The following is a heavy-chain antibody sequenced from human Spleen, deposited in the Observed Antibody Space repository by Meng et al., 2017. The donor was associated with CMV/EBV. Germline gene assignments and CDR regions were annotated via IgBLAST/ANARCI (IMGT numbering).Heavy chain of an antibody. Sequence: GESLKISCAASGFTFSSYSMNWVRQAPGKGLEWVSSISSGSSYIYYADSVKGRFTISRDNAKNSLYLQMSSLRAEDTAVYYCAKCSLGTNSWYSGMDVWGQGTTVTVSS. J-gene: IGHJ6*02. CDR3: AKCSLGTNSWYSGMDV. V-gene: IGHV3-21*04. CDR1: GFTFSSYS. D-gene: IGHD6-13*01. CDR2: ISSGSSYI.